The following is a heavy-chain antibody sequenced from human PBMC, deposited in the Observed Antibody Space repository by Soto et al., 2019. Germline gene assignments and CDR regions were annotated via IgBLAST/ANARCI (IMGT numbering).Heavy chain of an antibody. CDR1: GYTFSGYY. CDR2: INPISGGT. V-gene: IGHV1-2*02. Sequence: QVQLVQSGAEVKKPGASVKVSCKASGYTFSGYYMHWVRQAPGQGLEWMGWINPISGGTNYAQEFQCRVSMTRATSISTAYMELSRLRSDDTAVYFCARNNFAYSDQQYPLNYYDYWGQGTLVTVSS. J-gene: IGHJ4*02. D-gene: IGHD4-17*01. CDR3: ARNNFAYSDQQYPLNYYDY.